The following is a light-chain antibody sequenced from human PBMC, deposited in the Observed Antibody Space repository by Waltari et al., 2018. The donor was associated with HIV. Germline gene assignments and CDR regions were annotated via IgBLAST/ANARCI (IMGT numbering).Light chain of an antibody. Sequence: EVVLTQSPGTLSLSPGERATLSCRASQSVGSTYLAWYQQKPGQAPRLLIHGASSRATGIPDRFSGSGSGTDFILTISRLEPEDFAVYYCQQYNNWPTFGQGTKVEIK. V-gene: IGKV3-20*01. CDR2: GAS. CDR3: QQYNNWPT. CDR1: QSVGSTY. J-gene: IGKJ1*01.